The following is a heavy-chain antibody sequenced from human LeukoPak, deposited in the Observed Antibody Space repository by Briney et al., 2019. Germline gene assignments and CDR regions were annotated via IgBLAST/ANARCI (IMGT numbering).Heavy chain of an antibody. J-gene: IGHJ6*02. CDR1: GFTFSTYS. V-gene: IGHV3-21*01. CDR2: ITSSSSYI. CDR3: ARASGYYSDGMDV. D-gene: IGHD5-12*01. Sequence: GGSLRLSCAASGFTFSTYSMNWVRQAPGKGLEWVSSITSSSSYIYYTDSLKGRFTISRDDAKNSLYLQMSSLRAEDTAVYYCARASGYYSDGMDVWGRGTTVTVSS.